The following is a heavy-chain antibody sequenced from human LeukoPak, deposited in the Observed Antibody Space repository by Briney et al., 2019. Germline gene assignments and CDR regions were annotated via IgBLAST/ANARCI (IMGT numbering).Heavy chain of an antibody. Sequence: PGGSLRLSCADSAFTFNNYWMSWVRQAPGKGLEWVANIKQDGSEKYYVDSVKGRFTISRDNAKNSLYVQMNSLRAEDTAVYYCARGGSYFDYWGQGTLVTVSS. V-gene: IGHV3-7*01. CDR3: ARGGSYFDY. CDR1: AFTFNNYW. CDR2: IKQDGSEK. D-gene: IGHD2-15*01. J-gene: IGHJ4*02.